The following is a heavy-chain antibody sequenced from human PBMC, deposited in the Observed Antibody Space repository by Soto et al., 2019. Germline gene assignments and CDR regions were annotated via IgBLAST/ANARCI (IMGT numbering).Heavy chain of an antibody. Sequence: SLKVFCKGSGNTLTVYYMQWVLQTPGQGLEWMGSINPTRGGTSYAQKFQGSVTMTRDTSISTAYMEMSRLRSDDTAVYYCAXEIAYCGGDCYSRWFDPWGQGTLVTVSS. J-gene: IGHJ5*02. CDR2: INPTRGGT. CDR1: GNTLTVYY. CDR3: AXEIAYCGGDCYSRWFDP. V-gene: IGHV1-2*02. D-gene: IGHD2-21*02.